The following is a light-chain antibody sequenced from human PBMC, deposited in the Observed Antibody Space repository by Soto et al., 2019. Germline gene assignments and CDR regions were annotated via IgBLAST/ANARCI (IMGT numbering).Light chain of an antibody. CDR3: SSYTSSSTYA. J-gene: IGLJ1*01. V-gene: IGLV2-14*01. CDR2: DVS. Sequence: QSALTQPASVSGSPGQSITISCTGTSSDVGGYNYVSWYQQHPGKAPKLMIYDVSNRPSGVSNRFSGSKSGNTASLTISGLQAEDEAYYYCSSYTSSSTYAFGTGTKVTVL. CDR1: SSDVGGYNY.